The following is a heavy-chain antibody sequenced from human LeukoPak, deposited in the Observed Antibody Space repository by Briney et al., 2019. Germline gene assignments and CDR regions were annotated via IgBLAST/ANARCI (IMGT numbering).Heavy chain of an antibody. CDR3: AREESEMATISLFDY. Sequence: GASVKVSCKASGYTFTGYCMHWVRQAPGQGLEWMGWINPNSGGTNYAQKFQGRVTMTRDTSISTAYMELSRLRSDDTAVYYCAREESEMATISLFDYWGQGTLVTVSS. V-gene: IGHV1-2*02. CDR1: GYTFTGYC. J-gene: IGHJ4*02. D-gene: IGHD5-24*01. CDR2: INPNSGGT.